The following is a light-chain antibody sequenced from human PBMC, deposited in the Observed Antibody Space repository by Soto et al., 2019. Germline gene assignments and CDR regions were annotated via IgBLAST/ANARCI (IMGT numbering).Light chain of an antibody. CDR3: QLSYSTPWT. CDR1: QSISSY. V-gene: IGKV1-39*01. Sequence: DIQMTQSPSSLSASVGDRVTITCRASQSISSYLNWYQQKPGKAPKLLIYAASSLQSGVPSRFSGSGSGTDFTLTISSLQPEDFATYYCQLSYSTPWTCGQGTKVEIK. CDR2: AAS. J-gene: IGKJ1*01.